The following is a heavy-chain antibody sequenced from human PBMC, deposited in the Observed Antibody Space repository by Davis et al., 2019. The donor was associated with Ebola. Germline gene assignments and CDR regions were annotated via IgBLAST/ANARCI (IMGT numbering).Heavy chain of an antibody. Sequence: GESLKISCKGSGYSFTSYWIGWVRQMPGKGLEWMGIIYPGDSDTRYSPSFQGQVTISADRSISTAYLQWSSLKASDTANYYCARLPHRIIFGVVVQFDSWGQGTQVTVSP. CDR2: IYPGDSDT. D-gene: IGHD3-3*01. CDR1: GYSFTSYW. CDR3: ARLPHRIIFGVVVQFDS. V-gene: IGHV5-51*01. J-gene: IGHJ4*02.